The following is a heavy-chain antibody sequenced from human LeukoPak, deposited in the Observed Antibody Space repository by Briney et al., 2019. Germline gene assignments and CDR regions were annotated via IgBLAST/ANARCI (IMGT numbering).Heavy chain of an antibody. CDR2: IYYSGST. D-gene: IGHD2-21*02. CDR1: GGSISSSSYY. Sequence: SETLSLTCTVSGGSISSSSYYWGWIRQPPGKGLEWIGSIYYSGSTYYNPSLKSRVTISVDTSKNQFSLKLSSVTAADTAVYYCARGTKQAYCGGDCSIDYWGQGTLVTVSS. CDR3: ARGTKQAYCGGDCSIDY. J-gene: IGHJ4*02. V-gene: IGHV4-39*07.